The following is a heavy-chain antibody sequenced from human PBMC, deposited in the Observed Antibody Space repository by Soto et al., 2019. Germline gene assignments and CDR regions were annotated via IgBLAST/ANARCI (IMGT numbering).Heavy chain of an antibody. Sequence: QVHLVQSGAEVEKPGAPVKVSCKASGYTFTDYGISWVRQATGQGLQWMGWITAFNGNTKYAQQFQGRVTMTTDTSTCTAYMELRSLESDDTAVYYCARISQSDFWSGYYYFFDYWVQGTLVTVSS. D-gene: IGHD3-3*01. CDR2: ITAFNGNT. CDR3: ARISQSDFWSGYYYFFDY. CDR1: GYTFTDYG. J-gene: IGHJ4*02. V-gene: IGHV1-18*01.